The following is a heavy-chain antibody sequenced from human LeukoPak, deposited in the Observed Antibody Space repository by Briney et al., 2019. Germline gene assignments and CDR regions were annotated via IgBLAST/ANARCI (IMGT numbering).Heavy chain of an antibody. Sequence: GGSLRLSCAASGFTVSSNYMSWVRRAPGKGLEWVSVIYSGGSTYYADSVKGRFTISRDNSKNTLYLQMNSLRAEDTAVYYCARDYYDSSTYYFDYWGQGTLVTVSS. CDR1: GFTVSSNY. V-gene: IGHV3-53*05. D-gene: IGHD3-22*01. J-gene: IGHJ4*02. CDR3: ARDYYDSSTYYFDY. CDR2: IYSGGST.